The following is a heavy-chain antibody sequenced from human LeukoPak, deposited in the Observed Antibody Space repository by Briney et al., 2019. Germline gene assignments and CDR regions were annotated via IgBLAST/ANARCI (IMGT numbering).Heavy chain of an antibody. D-gene: IGHD6-13*01. CDR3: AKDSSSWYPTPYDY. J-gene: IGHJ4*02. CDR2: ISSSGGTI. V-gene: IGHV3-11*01. Sequence: GGSLRLSCAASGFTFSDSYMSWIRQVPGKGLEWISYISSSGGTIYYADSVKGRFTISRDNSKNTLYLQMNSLRAEDTAVYYCAKDSSSWYPTPYDYWGQGTLVTVSS. CDR1: GFTFSDSY.